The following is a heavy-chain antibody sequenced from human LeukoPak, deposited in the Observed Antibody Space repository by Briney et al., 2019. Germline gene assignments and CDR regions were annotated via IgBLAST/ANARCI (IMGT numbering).Heavy chain of an antibody. CDR1: GFPFINYD. V-gene: IGHV1-8*01. CDR2: MNPKSGSA. J-gene: IGHJ5*02. D-gene: IGHD3-3*01. CDR3: ARNLDLSGYYMWFDP. Sequence: GASVKVSCKASGFPFINYDINWMRQATGQGLEWMGWMNPKSGSAGYAQKFQGRLTMTSNTSISTAYMELSSLRSEDTAIYYCARNLDLSGYYMWFDPWGQGTLVTVSS.